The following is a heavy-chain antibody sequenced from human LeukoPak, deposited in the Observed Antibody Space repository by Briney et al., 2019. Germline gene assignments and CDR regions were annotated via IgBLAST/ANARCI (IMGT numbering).Heavy chain of an antibody. J-gene: IGHJ4*02. V-gene: IGHV3-30*18. CDR1: GFTFSSCG. CDR3: AKSSSSSGQ. D-gene: IGHD6-6*01. Sequence: GGSLRLSCEASGFTFSSCGMHWVRQAPGKGLEWVAVISYDGSHKYYADSVKGRFTISRDNSKNTLYLQMNSLRAEDTAVYYCAKSSSSSGQWGQGTLVTVSS. CDR2: ISYDGSHK.